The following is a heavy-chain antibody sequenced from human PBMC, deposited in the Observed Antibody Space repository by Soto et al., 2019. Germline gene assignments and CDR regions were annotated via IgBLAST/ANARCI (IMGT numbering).Heavy chain of an antibody. J-gene: IGHJ4*02. CDR1: GGSISSYY. Sequence: SETLSLTCTVSGGSISSYYWSWIRQPPGKGLEWIGYIYYSGSTNYNPSLKSRVTISVDTSKNQFSLKLSSVTAADTAVYYCARGLSGSWTRAYFDYWGQGTLVTVSS. D-gene: IGHD2-15*01. V-gene: IGHV4-59*01. CDR3: ARGLSGSWTRAYFDY. CDR2: IYYSGST.